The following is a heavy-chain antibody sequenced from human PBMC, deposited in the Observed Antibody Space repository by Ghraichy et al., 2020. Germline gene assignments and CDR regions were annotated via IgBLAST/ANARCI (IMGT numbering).Heavy chain of an antibody. CDR3: AKDGGYSYGYGTLDY. V-gene: IGHV3-43*01. Sequence: GGSLRLSCAASGFTFDDYTMHWVRQAPGKVRGWFPLIVWVGVRTYYADSVKGRFTISRDNSKNSLYLQMNSLRTEDTALYYCAKDGGYSYGYGTLDYWGQGTLVTVSS. J-gene: IGHJ4*02. CDR2: IVWVGVRT. D-gene: IGHD5-18*01. CDR1: GFTFDDYT.